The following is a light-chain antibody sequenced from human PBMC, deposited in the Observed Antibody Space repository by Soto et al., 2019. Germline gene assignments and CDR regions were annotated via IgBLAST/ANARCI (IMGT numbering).Light chain of an antibody. Sequence: QSVLTQPPSASGTPGQRVTISCSGSSSNIGSNYVYWYQQFPGTAPKVLLYTNNQRPSGVPDRFSGSKSGTSASLAISGLRSEDEADYYCGSWDSSLSAYVFGTGTKLTVL. CDR1: SSNIGSNY. J-gene: IGLJ1*01. CDR3: GSWDSSLSAYV. CDR2: TNN. V-gene: IGLV1-47*02.